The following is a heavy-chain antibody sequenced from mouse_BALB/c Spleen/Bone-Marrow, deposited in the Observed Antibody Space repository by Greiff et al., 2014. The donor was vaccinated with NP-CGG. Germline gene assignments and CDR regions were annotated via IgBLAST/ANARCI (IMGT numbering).Heavy chain of an antibody. CDR2: IHYSGTT. Sequence: VQLQQSGPDLVKPSQSLSLTSTVTGYSTTSGYSWHWIRQFPGNKLEWMGYIHYSGTTNYNPSLKGRISITRDTSKNQFFLQLNSVTSDDTATYYCARQNDGYLYYAMDYWGQGTSVTVSS. V-gene: IGHV3-1*02. D-gene: IGHD2-3*01. CDR1: GYSTTSGYS. J-gene: IGHJ4*01. CDR3: ARQNDGYLYYAMDY.